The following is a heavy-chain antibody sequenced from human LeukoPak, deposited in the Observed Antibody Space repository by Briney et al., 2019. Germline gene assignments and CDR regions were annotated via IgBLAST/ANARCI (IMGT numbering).Heavy chain of an antibody. CDR1: GFTFSSYW. CDR2: IKQDGSEK. Sequence: GGSLRLSCATSGFTFSSYWMSWVRQALGKGLEWVANIKQDGSEKYYVDSVKGRFTISRDNAKNSLYLQMNSLRAEDTAVYYCARGGQQLVDDAFDIWGQGTMVTVSS. D-gene: IGHD6-13*01. CDR3: ARGGQQLVDDAFDI. V-gene: IGHV3-7*01. J-gene: IGHJ3*02.